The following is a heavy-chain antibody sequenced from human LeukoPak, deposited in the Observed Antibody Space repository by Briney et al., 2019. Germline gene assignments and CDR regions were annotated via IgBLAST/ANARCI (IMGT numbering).Heavy chain of an antibody. V-gene: IGHV4-39*07. Sequence: SETLSLTCTVPGGSISSSDYYWGWIRQSPGKGLEWIGTIYYSGNTYYNPSLKSRVAISIDTSKNQFSLKLSSVTAADTAVYYCARGGWLSQNFDYWGQGTLVTVSS. CDR2: IYYSGNT. J-gene: IGHJ4*02. CDR3: ARGGWLSQNFDY. D-gene: IGHD3-9*01. CDR1: GGSISSSDYY.